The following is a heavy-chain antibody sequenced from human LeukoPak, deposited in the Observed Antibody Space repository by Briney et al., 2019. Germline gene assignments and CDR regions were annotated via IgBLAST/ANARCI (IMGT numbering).Heavy chain of an antibody. CDR3: ARAHVAGFDY. D-gene: IGHD6-13*01. CDR1: GGSFSGYY. V-gene: IGHV4-34*01. J-gene: IGHJ4*02. CDR2: INHSGST. Sequence: SETLSLTCAVYGGSFSGYYWSWIRQPPGKGLEWIGEINHSGSTNYNPSLKSRVTISVDTSKNQFSLKLSSVTAADTAVYYCARAHVAGFDYWGQGTLVTVSS.